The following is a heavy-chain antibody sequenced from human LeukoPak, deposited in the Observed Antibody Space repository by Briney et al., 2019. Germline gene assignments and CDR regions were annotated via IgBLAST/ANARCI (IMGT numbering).Heavy chain of an antibody. CDR1: GFTFSDYY. D-gene: IGHD3-16*01. J-gene: IGHJ4*02. Sequence: PGGSLRLSCAASGFTFSDYYMSWIRQAPGKGLEWVSYISSSSSYTNYADSVKGRFTISRDNSKNTLYLQMNSLSAEDTAVYYCARAADYHGGFDYWGQGTLVTVSS. CDR3: ARAADYHGGFDY. V-gene: IGHV3-11*06. CDR2: ISSSSSYT.